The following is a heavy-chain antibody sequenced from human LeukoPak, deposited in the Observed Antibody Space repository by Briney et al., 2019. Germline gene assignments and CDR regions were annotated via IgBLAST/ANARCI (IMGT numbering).Heavy chain of an antibody. CDR3: AKDFLRYFDWLSKPGFDY. V-gene: IGHV3-23*01. Sequence: GGSLRLSCAASGFTFSSYAMSWVRQAPGKGLEWVSAISGSGGSTYYADSVKGRFTISRDNSKNTLYLQMNSLRAEDTAVYYCAKDFLRYFDWLSKPGFDYWGQGTLVTVSS. CDR2: ISGSGGST. D-gene: IGHD3-9*01. CDR1: GFTFSSYA. J-gene: IGHJ4*02.